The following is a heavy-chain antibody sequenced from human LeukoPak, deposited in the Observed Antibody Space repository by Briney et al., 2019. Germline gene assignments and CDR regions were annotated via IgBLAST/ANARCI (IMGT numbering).Heavy chain of an antibody. V-gene: IGHV1-8*01. Sequence: ASVTVSCKASGYTFTTYDINWVRQAPGQGLEWMGWMNPNSGNTGYAQKFQGRITMTSNTSISTAYMELSSLKSDDTAVYYCARVIRSPRGVVTYNWFDPWGQGTLVTVSS. CDR1: GYTFTTYD. J-gene: IGHJ5*02. CDR3: ARVIRSPRGVVTYNWFDP. D-gene: IGHD3-10*01. CDR2: MNPNSGNT.